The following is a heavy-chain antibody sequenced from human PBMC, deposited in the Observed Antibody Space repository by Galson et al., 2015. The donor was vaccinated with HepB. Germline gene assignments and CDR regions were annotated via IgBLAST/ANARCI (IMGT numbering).Heavy chain of an antibody. D-gene: IGHD5-24*01. J-gene: IGHJ4*02. CDR3: AGASGWLQLRPRYFDY. CDR1: SISSYY. V-gene: IGHV4-59*01. Sequence: SISSYYWSWIRQPPGKGLEWIGYIYNSGSTNYNPSLKSRVTISVDTSKNQFSLKVSSVTAADTAVYYCAGASGWLQLRPRYFDYWGQGTLVTVSS. CDR2: IYNSGST.